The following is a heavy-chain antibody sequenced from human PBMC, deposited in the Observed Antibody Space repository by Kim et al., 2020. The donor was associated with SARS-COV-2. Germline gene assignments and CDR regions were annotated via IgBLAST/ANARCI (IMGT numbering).Heavy chain of an antibody. V-gene: IGHV4-59*02. CDR1: GDSGATDF. Sequence: SETLSLTCAVSGDSGATDFWTWVRQAPGKGLDWLGYVSYSGGSDYNPNLRGRLTISVDASRTHVSLRLTSLTAADTGVYFCARAHQLAPRGYGMDVWGQG. J-gene: IGHJ6*02. D-gene: IGHD1-1*01. CDR3: ARAHQLAPRGYGMDV. CDR2: VSYSGGS.